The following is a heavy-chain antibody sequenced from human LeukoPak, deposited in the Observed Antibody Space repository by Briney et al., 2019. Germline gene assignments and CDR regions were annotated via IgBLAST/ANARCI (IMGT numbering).Heavy chain of an antibody. V-gene: IGHV1-69*13. D-gene: IGHD6-19*01. J-gene: IGHJ1*01. CDR3: ARPNKYSSGWYFEYFQH. CDR1: GGTFSSYA. Sequence: SVKVSCKASGGTFSSYAISWVRQAPGQGLEWMGGIIPIFGTANYAQKFQGRVTITADESTSTAYMELSSLKSEDTAVYYCARPNKYSSGWYFEYFQHWGQGTLVTVSS. CDR2: IIPIFGTA.